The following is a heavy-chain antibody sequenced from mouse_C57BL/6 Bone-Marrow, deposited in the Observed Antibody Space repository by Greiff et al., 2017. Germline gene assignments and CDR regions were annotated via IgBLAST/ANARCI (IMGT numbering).Heavy chain of an antibody. V-gene: IGHV8-8*01. D-gene: IGHD1-1*01. Sequence: QVTLKVSGPGILQPSQTLSLTCSFSGFSLSTFGMGVGWIRPPSGKGLEWLAHIWWDDDKYYNPALKSPLPLSKDTSKNQVFLKIANVYTADTATYYCARIALINTVDYWGQGTTLTVSS. CDR1: GFSLSTFGMG. CDR3: ARIALINTVDY. J-gene: IGHJ2*01. CDR2: IWWDDDK.